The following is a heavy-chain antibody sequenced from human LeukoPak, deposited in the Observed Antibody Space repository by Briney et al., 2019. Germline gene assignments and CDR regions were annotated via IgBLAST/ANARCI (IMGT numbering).Heavy chain of an antibody. J-gene: IGHJ4*02. D-gene: IGHD6-13*01. CDR3: AKVGYSSSWYANFDY. CDR2: ISGSGGST. Sequence: GGSLRLSCAASGFTFSSYAMSWVRPAPGKGLEWVSAISGSGGSTYYADSVKGRFTISRDNTKNTLYLQMNSLRAEDTAVYYCAKVGYSSSWYANFDYWGQGTLVTVSS. V-gene: IGHV3-23*01. CDR1: GFTFSSYA.